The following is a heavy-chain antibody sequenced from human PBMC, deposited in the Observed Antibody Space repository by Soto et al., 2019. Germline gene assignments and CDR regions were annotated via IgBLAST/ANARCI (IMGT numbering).Heavy chain of an antibody. CDR3: ARDRDYLTPNPWFGAFDI. Sequence: PVGSLRLSCVAAGCTFSSYAMHWVRQAPGKGLEWVAVISHDGTNKYYADSVKGRFTISRDNSKNTLYLQMNSLRAEDTAVYYCARDRDYLTPNPWFGAFDIWGQGTMVTVSS. D-gene: IGHD3-10*01. CDR1: GCTFSSYA. J-gene: IGHJ3*02. V-gene: IGHV3-30-3*01. CDR2: ISHDGTNK.